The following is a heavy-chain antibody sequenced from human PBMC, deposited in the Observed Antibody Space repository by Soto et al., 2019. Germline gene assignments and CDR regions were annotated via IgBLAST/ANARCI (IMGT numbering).Heavy chain of an antibody. CDR2: ISGSGGST. V-gene: IGHV3-23*01. Sequence: GGSLRLSCAASGFTFSSYAMSWVRQAPGKGLEWVSAISGSGGSTYYADSVKGRFTISRDNSKNTLYLQMNSLRAEDTAVYYCAKDLAYGGKTGYYYYYMDGWGKGTTVTVSS. CDR3: AKDLAYGGKTGYYYYYMDG. CDR1: GFTFSSYA. J-gene: IGHJ6*03. D-gene: IGHD4-17*01.